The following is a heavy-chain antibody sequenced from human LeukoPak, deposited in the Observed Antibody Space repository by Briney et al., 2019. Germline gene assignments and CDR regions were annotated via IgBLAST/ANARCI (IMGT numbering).Heavy chain of an antibody. CDR2: IYYSGST. CDR3: ARGGGAGLQYGMDV. Sequence: SGTLSLTCTVSGGSISSGDYYWGWVRQPPGKGLEWIGYIYYSGSTYYNPSLKSRVTISVDTSKNQFSLKLSSVTAADTAVYYCARGGGAGLQYGMDVWGQGTTVTVSS. D-gene: IGHD5-24*01. CDR1: GGSISSGDYY. J-gene: IGHJ6*02. V-gene: IGHV4-30-4*01.